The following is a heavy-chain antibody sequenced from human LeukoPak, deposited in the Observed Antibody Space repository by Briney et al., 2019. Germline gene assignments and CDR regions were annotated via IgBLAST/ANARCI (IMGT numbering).Heavy chain of an antibody. J-gene: IGHJ4*02. CDR2: VYDSGSG. D-gene: IGHD4-17*01. Sequence: SETLSLTCTVSGGSVSSGGYYWSWIWQPPGKGLDWIGYVYDSGSGKYKPSLNSRVTISIDTSKNQFSLKLNSVTVADTAVYYCARLRSGGYFEYWGQGTLVTVSS. CDR1: GGSVSSGGYY. V-gene: IGHV4-61*08. CDR3: ARLRSGGYFEY.